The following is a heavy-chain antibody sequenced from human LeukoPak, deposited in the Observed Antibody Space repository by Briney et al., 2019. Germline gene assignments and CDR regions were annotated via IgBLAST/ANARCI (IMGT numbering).Heavy chain of an antibody. V-gene: IGHV1-8*03. CDR1: GYTFTSYD. Sequence: ASVKVSCKASGYTFTSYDINWVRQATGQGLEWMGWMNPNSGNTGYVQKFQGRVTITRNTSISTAYMELSSLRSEDTAVYYCARYHSGWYYFDYWGQGTLVTVSS. CDR2: MNPNSGNT. J-gene: IGHJ4*02. D-gene: IGHD6-19*01. CDR3: ARYHSGWYYFDY.